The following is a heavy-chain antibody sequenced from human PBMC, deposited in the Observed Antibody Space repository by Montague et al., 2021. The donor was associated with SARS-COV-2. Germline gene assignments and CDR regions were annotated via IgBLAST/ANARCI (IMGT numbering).Heavy chain of an antibody. D-gene: IGHD5/OR15-5a*01. CDR1: GYSVTSHG. Sequence: SVKVSCKASGYSVTSHGINWVRQAPGQGFEWMGWISGDNGDTYYAQKFQGRVTMTTDTPTNTVYMELRSLTSDDTAVYFCARDVFYWGQGTLVRVSS. CDR2: ISGDNGDT. J-gene: IGHJ4*02. V-gene: IGHV1-18*01. CDR3: ARDVFY.